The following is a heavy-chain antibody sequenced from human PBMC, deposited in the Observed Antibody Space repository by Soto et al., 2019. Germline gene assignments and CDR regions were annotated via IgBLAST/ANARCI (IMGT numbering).Heavy chain of an antibody. D-gene: IGHD7-27*01. CDR3: ARKAWVRFDY. V-gene: IGHV4-4*02. CDR1: GDSISSSVG. J-gene: IGHJ4*02. Sequence: KTSETLSLTCAVSGDSISSSVGWTWVRQPPGKGLEWIGEVFHTGDTYFNPSLRSRVAMSVDKSTNEFSLKVTSVTAADTAIYYCARKAWVRFDYWGQGALVTVSS. CDR2: VFHTGDT.